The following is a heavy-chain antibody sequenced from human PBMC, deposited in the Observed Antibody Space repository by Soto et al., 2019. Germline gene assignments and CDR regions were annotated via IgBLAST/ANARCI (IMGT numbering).Heavy chain of an antibody. D-gene: IGHD5-18*01. J-gene: IGHJ5*02. CDR1: GFTFSSYG. CDR2: IWYDGSNK. V-gene: IGHV3-33*01. Sequence: QVQLVESGGGVVQPGRSLRLSCAASGFTFSSYGMHWVRQAPGKGLEWVAVIWYDGSNKYYADSVKGRFTISRDNSKNTLYLQMNSLRAEDTAVYYCARAGNSYGSRQSKESNWFDPWGQGTLVTVSS. CDR3: ARAGNSYGSRQSKESNWFDP.